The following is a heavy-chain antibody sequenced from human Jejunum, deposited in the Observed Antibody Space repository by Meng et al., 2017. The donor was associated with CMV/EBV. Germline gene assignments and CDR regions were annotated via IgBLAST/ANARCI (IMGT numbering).Heavy chain of an antibody. J-gene: IGHJ5*01. D-gene: IGHD2-15*01. CDR2: VGYNWNQ. CDR1: GVSVSFSSSC. Sequence: GVSVSFSSSCWGWVGRPPGKGLEWIGSVGYNWNQYYNPYLKSRVSIFTNLSSKQLFLRLTSVSAADVAVYYCSFRQGQPKQDYFDFWGPGTLVTVSS. CDR3: SFRQGQPKQDYFDF. V-gene: IGHV4-39*07.